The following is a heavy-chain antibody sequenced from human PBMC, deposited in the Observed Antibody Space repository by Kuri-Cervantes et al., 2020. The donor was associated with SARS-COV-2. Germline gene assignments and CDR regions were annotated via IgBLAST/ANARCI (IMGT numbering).Heavy chain of an antibody. D-gene: IGHD3-10*01. J-gene: IGHJ4*02. V-gene: IGHV1-69*06. CDR3: AKELLWFGDLHGGYFDY. CDR1: GGIFSSYT. CDR2: IITAFGTA. Sequence: SVQVSCKASGGIFSSYTISWVRQAPGQGLEWMGGIITAFGTANYAQKFQDRVTLIADKSTSTVFMELSRLSSEDTAVYYCAKELLWFGDLHGGYFDYWGQGTLVTVSS.